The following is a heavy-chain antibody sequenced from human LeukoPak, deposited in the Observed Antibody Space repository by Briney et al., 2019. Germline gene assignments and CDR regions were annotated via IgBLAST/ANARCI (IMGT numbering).Heavy chain of an antibody. D-gene: IGHD3-3*01. CDR1: GFTFTTYA. CDR3: ARTLREIFGVGSSSFDP. Sequence: GGSLRLSCSASGFTFTTYAMSWVRQAPGKGLEWISSISGSGGGTYYADSVKGRFTISRDSSKNTLSLQMNSLRAEDTAVYYCARTLREIFGVGSSSFDPWGQGTLVTVSS. CDR2: ISGSGGGT. V-gene: IGHV3-23*01. J-gene: IGHJ5*02.